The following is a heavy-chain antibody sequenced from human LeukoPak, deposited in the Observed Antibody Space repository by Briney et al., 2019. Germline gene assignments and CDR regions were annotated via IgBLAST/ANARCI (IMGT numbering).Heavy chain of an antibody. CDR1: GFTFSSYG. D-gene: IGHD1-26*01. Sequence: PGRSLRLSCAGSGFTFSSYGMHWVRQAPGKGLEWVAVIWYDEQKKYYADSVRGRFTISRDNSKSTLYLQMDSLKGEDTAVYYCAGAFGSYIDSWGQGTLVTVSS. V-gene: IGHV3-33*01. CDR3: AGAFGSYIDS. J-gene: IGHJ4*02. CDR2: IWYDEQKK.